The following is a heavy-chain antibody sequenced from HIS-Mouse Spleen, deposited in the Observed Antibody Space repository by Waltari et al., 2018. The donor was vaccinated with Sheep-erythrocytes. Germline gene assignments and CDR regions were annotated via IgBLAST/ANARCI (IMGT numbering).Heavy chain of an antibody. V-gene: IGHV3-30*18. CDR3: AKDPANWDAFDI. CDR2: ISYDGSNK. D-gene: IGHD7-27*01. Sequence: PGKGLEWVAVISYDGSNKYYADSVKGRFTISRYNSKNTLYLQMNSLRAEDTAVYYCAKDPANWDAFDIWGQGTMVTVSS. J-gene: IGHJ3*02.